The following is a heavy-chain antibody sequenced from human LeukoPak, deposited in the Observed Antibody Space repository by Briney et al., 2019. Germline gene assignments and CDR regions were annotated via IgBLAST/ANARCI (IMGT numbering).Heavy chain of an antibody. CDR3: ARQKIQLWHLIDY. CDR2: IYYSGST. J-gene: IGHJ4*02. D-gene: IGHD5-18*01. Sequence: SETLSLTCTVSGGSISSSSYYWGWIRQRPGKGLEWIGSIYYSGSTYYNPSLKSRVTISVDTSKNQFSLKLSSVTAADTAVYYCARQKIQLWHLIDYWGQGTLVTVSS. CDR1: GGSISSSSYY. V-gene: IGHV4-39*01.